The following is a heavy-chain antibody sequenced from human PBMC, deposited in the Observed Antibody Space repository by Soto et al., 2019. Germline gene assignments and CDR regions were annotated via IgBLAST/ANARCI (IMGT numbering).Heavy chain of an antibody. V-gene: IGHV3-74*01. J-gene: IGHJ3*02. CDR1: GFTFSSYW. Sequence: PGGSLRHSCAASGFTFSSYWMHWVRQAPGKGLVWVSRIKSDGSSTNYADSVKGRFTISRDNAKNTLYLQMNSLRAEDTAVYYCKTGTTHAFDIWGQGTMVTVSS. CDR3: KTGTTHAFDI. CDR2: IKSDGSST. D-gene: IGHD1-1*01.